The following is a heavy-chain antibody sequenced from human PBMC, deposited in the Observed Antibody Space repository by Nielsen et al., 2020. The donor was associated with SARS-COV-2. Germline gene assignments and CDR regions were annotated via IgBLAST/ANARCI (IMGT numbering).Heavy chain of an antibody. D-gene: IGHD1-26*01. CDR1: GYIFTNNY. CDR3: ARDSSGSYRQVDY. Sequence: ASVQDSCKASGYIFTNNYIHWLRQPPAQDLVWMGLINPTNGGTTYAQKFLGTVTMTSDTSTSTVYMELSSLRSDDTAVYYCARDSSGSYRQVDYWCQGTLVIVSS. J-gene: IGHJ4*02. CDR2: INPTNGGT. V-gene: IGHV1-46*01.